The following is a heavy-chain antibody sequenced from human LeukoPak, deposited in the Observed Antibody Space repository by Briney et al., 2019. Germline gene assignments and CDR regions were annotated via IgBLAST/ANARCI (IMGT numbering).Heavy chain of an antibody. J-gene: IGHJ5*02. V-gene: IGHV4-61*02. CDR3: ARVGIRDRGVIRPLPLKYNWFDP. CDR1: GGSISSGSYY. D-gene: IGHD3-10*01. Sequence: PSETLSLTCTVSGGSISSGSYYWSWIRQPAGKGLEWIGRIYTSGSTNYNPSLKSRVTISVDTSKNQFSLKLTSVTAADTAVYYCARVGIRDRGVIRPLPLKYNWFDPWGQGTLVTVSS. CDR2: IYTSGST.